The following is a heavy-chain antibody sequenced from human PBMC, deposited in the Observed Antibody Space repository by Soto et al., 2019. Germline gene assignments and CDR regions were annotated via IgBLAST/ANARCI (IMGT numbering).Heavy chain of an antibody. J-gene: IGHJ5*01. CDR2: IYYSGST. Sequence: SETLSLTCTVSGGSISSGDYYWSWIRQPPGKGLEWIGYIYYSGSTYYNPSLKSRVTISVDTSKNQFSLKLSSVTAADTAVYYCARSYSSYVLDWFASWGQGSLVTVSS. D-gene: IGHD6-6*01. V-gene: IGHV4-30-4*01. CDR1: GGSISSGDYY. CDR3: ARSYSSYVLDWFAS.